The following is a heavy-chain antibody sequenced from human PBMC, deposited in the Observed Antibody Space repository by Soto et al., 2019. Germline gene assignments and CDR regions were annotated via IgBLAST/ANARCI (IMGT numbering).Heavy chain of an antibody. V-gene: IGHV3-48*02. J-gene: IGHJ5*01. D-gene: IGHD3-16*01. Sequence: EVQLVESGGGLVQPGASLRLSCAASGFSFSSYRMNWVRQAPGKGLEWLCYISGSGKTTYYADSVKGRFIVSRDNAQNSLYLQMNSLRHEDTAVYYCARGFYDYVWGTQSGRGMRGDSWGQGTLVTVPS. CDR1: GFSFSSYR. CDR2: ISGSGKTT. CDR3: ARGFYDYVWGTQSGRGMRGDS.